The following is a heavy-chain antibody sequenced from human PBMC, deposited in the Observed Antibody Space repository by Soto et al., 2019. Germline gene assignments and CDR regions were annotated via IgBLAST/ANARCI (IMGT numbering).Heavy chain of an antibody. J-gene: IGHJ6*02. Sequence: GGSLRLSCAASGFTFSSYGMHWVRQAPGKGLEWVAVISYDGSNKYYADSVKGRFTISRDNSKNTLYLQMNGLRAEDTAVYYCAKDPAEKSYYYGMDVWGQGTTVTVSS. CDR1: GFTFSSYG. V-gene: IGHV3-30*18. CDR3: AKDPAEKSYYYGMDV. CDR2: ISYDGSNK.